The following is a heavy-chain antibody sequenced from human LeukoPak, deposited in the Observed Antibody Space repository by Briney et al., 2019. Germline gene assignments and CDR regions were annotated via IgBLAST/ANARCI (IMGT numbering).Heavy chain of an antibody. Sequence: SETLSLTCTVSGGSISSYYWSWIRQPPGKGLEWIGYIYYSGSTNYNPSLKSRVTISVDTSKNQFSLKLSSVTAADTAVYYCARYQLLSWAFDIWGQGTMVTVSS. CDR2: IYYSGST. V-gene: IGHV4-59*01. D-gene: IGHD2-2*01. CDR1: GGSISSYY. CDR3: ARYQLLSWAFDI. J-gene: IGHJ3*02.